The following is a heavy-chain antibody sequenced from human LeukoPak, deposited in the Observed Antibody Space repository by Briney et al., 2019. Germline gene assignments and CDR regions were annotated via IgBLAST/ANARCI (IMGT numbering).Heavy chain of an antibody. J-gene: IGHJ4*02. D-gene: IGHD3-9*01. CDR2: IKQDGSEK. CDR1: GFTFSSYW. Sequence: GGSLRLSCAASGFTFSSYWTSWVRQAPGKGLEWVANIKQDGSEKYYVDSVKGRFTISRDNAKNSLYLQMNSLRAEDTAVYYCARDEVDDILTGYIGYWGQGTLVTVSS. CDR3: ARDEVDDILTGYIGY. V-gene: IGHV3-7*01.